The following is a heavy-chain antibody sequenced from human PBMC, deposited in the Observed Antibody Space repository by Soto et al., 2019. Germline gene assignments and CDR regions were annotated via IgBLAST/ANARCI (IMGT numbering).Heavy chain of an antibody. CDR2: ISAYNADT. CDR3: AREGLVLVPTTVISRYYSCAIHF. CDR1: GYTFTSYG. Sequence: ASVKVSCKASGYTFTSYGINWVRQAPGQGLEWMGWISAYNADTHYAQKFQCRVTITADESTSTAYMELSSLRSEDTAVYYCAREGLVLVPTTVISRYYSCAIHFWRQGPSVTVSS. V-gene: IGHV1-18*01. D-gene: IGHD2-2*01. J-gene: IGHJ6*02.